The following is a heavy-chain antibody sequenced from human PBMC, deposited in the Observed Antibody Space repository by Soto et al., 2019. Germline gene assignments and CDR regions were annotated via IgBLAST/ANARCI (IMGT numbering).Heavy chain of an antibody. D-gene: IGHD1-20*01. Sequence: QVQVVESGGGLVKPGGSLRLSCAASGFTFSDFYMTWIRQAPGKGLEWVSCISPSGTTINYADSVKGRFIIARDNVKNSLYLQMNSLGAGDMADYDCARDLYVSGTSGGADSWGQGTLVTVSS. CDR2: ISPSGTTI. CDR3: ARDLYVSGTSGGADS. J-gene: IGHJ4*02. CDR1: GFTFSDFY. V-gene: IGHV3-11*01.